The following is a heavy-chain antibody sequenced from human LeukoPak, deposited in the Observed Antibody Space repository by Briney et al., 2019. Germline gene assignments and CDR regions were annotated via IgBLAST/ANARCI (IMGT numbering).Heavy chain of an antibody. V-gene: IGHV3-30*02. Sequence: PGGSLRLSCAASGFTFSSYVMHSVRQAPGKGLEWVAFIRYGGSNKYYADSVKGRFTISRDNSKNTLYLQMNSLRAEDTAVYYCAKDSVAFDIWGQGTMVTVSS. CDR3: AKDSVAFDI. J-gene: IGHJ3*02. CDR1: GFTFSSYV. CDR2: IRYGGSNK.